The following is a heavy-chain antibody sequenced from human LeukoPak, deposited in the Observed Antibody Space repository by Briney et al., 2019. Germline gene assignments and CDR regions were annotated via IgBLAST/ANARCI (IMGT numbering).Heavy chain of an antibody. CDR3: ARGNNFDISGYYFYWYFDL. Sequence: SETLSLTCSVSAGSFSSYYWSWVRQPPGKGLEWIGYIYYSGTTNYNPSLKSRVTLSVDTSKSQFSLKLSSVTAADTAVYYCARGNNFDISGYYFYWYFDLWGRGTLVTVSS. V-gene: IGHV4-59*01. CDR1: AGSFSSYY. CDR2: IYYSGTT. D-gene: IGHD3-22*01. J-gene: IGHJ2*01.